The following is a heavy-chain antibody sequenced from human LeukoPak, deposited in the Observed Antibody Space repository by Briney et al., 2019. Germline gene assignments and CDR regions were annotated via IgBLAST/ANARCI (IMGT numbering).Heavy chain of an antibody. J-gene: IGHJ6*02. V-gene: IGHV4-30-4*08. CDR3: ARGVGIYYYYYGMDV. D-gene: IGHD1-14*01. CDR1: GGSISSGDYY. Sequence: NPSQTLSLTCTVSGGSISSGDYYWSWIRQPPGKGLEWIGYIYYSGSTYYNPSLKSRVTLSVDTSKNQFSLKLSSVTAADTAVYYCARGVGIYYYYYGMDVWGQGTTVTVSS. CDR2: IYYSGST.